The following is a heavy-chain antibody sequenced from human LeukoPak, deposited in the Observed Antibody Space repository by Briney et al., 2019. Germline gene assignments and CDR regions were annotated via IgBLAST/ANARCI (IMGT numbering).Heavy chain of an antibody. Sequence: PSETLSLTCAVYGGSFSGYYWSWIRQPPGKGLEWIGEINHSGSTNYNPSLKSRVTISEDTSKNQFSLKLSSVTAADTAVYYCAREGRGIAARGGWFDPWGQGTLVTVSS. V-gene: IGHV4-34*01. D-gene: IGHD6-6*01. CDR1: GGSFSGYY. CDR2: INHSGST. J-gene: IGHJ5*02. CDR3: AREGRGIAARGGWFDP.